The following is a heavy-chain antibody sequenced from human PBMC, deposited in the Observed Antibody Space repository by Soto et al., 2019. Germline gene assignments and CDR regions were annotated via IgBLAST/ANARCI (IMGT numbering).Heavy chain of an antibody. J-gene: IGHJ6*02. V-gene: IGHV4-30-2*01. Sequence: SETLSLTCTVSNGSVSSGTYSWSWVRQPPGKGLEWIGYIYYSGTTYYTPSLKSRLTMSMDRANDHFSLDLTSVTAADTAVYFCARGHYYYGMDVWGQGITVTVSS. CDR2: IYYSGTT. CDR1: NGSVSSGTYS. CDR3: ARGHYYYGMDV.